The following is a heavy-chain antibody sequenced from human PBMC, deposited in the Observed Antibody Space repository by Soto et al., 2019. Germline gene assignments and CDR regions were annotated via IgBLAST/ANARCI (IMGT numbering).Heavy chain of an antibody. J-gene: IGHJ5*02. CDR3: ARAKQYYYDSSGYFNWFDP. D-gene: IGHD3-22*01. Sequence: ASVKVSCKASGGTFSSYAISWVRQAPGQGLEWMGGIIPIFGTANYAQKFQGRVTITADKSTSTAYMELSSLRSEDTAVYYCARAKQYYYDSSGYFNWFDPWGQGTLVTVSS. V-gene: IGHV1-69*06. CDR2: IIPIFGTA. CDR1: GGTFSSYA.